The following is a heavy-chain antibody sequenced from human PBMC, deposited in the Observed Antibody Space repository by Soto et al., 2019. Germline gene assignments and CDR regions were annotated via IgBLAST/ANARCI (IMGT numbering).Heavy chain of an antibody. CDR1: GYAFEVAW. CDR2: IKSKPDGGTT. CDR3: TTGRRDYYGNSYMDL. V-gene: IGHV3-15*01. Sequence: EMHLGESGGGLVKPGGSLRLSCAVSGYAFEVAWMNWVRQAPGKGLEWVGRIKSKPDGGTTEYAAPVEGRFTISRDDSTGTLYLQMNSLRTEDTAVYYCTTGRRDYYGNSYMDLWGKGTTVTVSS. D-gene: IGHD3-22*01. J-gene: IGHJ6*03.